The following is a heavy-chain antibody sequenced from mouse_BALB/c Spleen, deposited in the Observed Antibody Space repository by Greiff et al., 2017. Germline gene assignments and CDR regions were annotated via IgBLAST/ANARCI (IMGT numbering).Heavy chain of an antibody. D-gene: IGHD1-1*01. CDR2: ISSGGST. J-gene: IGHJ1*01. Sequence: DVKLVESGGGLVKPGGSLKLSCAASGFTFSSYAMSWVRQSPEKRLEWVASISSGGSTYYPDSVKGRFTISRDNARNILYLQMSSLRSEDTAMYYCARGDYYGSNWYFDVWGAGTTVTVSS. CDR1: GFTFSSYA. CDR3: ARGDYYGSNWYFDV. V-gene: IGHV5-6-5*01.